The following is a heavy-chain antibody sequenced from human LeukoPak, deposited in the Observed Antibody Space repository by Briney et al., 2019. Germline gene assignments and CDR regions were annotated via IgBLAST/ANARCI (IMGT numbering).Heavy chain of an antibody. V-gene: IGHV3-66*01. Sequence: GGSLRLSCAASGFTFSSYAMSWVRQAPGKGLEWVSVIYSGGSTYYADSVKGRFTISRDNSKNTLYLQMNSLRAEDTAVYYCARGRTSLMYYYDSSGYYYYFDYWGQGTLVTVSS. J-gene: IGHJ4*02. CDR1: GFTFSSYA. CDR2: IYSGGST. CDR3: ARGRTSLMYYYDSSGYYYYFDY. D-gene: IGHD3-22*01.